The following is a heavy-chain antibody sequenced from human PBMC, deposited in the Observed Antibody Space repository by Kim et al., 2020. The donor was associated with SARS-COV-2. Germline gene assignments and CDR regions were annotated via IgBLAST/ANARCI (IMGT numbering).Heavy chain of an antibody. Sequence: SETLSLTCTVSGGSISSYYWSWIRQPPGKGLECIGHIYYSGSTNYNPSLKSRVTISVDTSKNQFSLKLSSVTAADTAVYYCARFSGSGSSSLFYYGMDVCGQGTTVTVSS. J-gene: IGHJ6*02. CDR2: IYYSGST. D-gene: IGHD3-10*01. V-gene: IGHV4-59*01. CDR3: ARFSGSGSSSLFYYGMDV. CDR1: GGSISSYY.